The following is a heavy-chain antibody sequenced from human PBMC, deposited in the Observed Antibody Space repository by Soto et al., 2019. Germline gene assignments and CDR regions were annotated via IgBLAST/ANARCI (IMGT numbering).Heavy chain of an antibody. CDR1: GFDFRSHT. CDR2: VWFDGNNK. V-gene: IGHV3-33*01. D-gene: IGHD2-2*01. CDR3: ARDVGDITIVPPAMNLDR. Sequence: GGSLRLSCVASGFDFRSHTIHWVRQAPGKGLEWVAVVWFDGNNKFYADSVKGRFSISRDNSRSMTFLEMTSLRAEDTAIYYCARDVGDITIVPPAMNLDRWGQGTRVTVSS. J-gene: IGHJ1*01.